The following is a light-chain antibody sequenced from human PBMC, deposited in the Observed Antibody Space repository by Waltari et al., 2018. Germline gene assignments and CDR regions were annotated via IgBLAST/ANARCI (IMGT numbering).Light chain of an antibody. J-gene: IGLJ1*01. CDR3: GSYAGSSTFYV. Sequence: QSALTQPASVSGSPGQSITISCTGTSRDVGGYNYVSCYQQHPSKAPKLMIYDVSKRPSGVSSRFAGSKSGSTACMTISGLQGEDEADYYCGSYAGSSTFYVFGTGTKVTVL. CDR2: DVS. V-gene: IGLV2-23*02. CDR1: SRDVGGYNY.